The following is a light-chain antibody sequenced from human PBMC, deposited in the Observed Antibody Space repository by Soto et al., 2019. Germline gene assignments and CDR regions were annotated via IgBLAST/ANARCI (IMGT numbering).Light chain of an antibody. Sequence: QSALTQPASVSGSAGQSITISCSGTMRDVGAYNLFSWYQQHPGTAPKLIIYEVRNRPSGISSRFSGSRSGNTASLTISGLQPEDEGDYYCRAYTARSTLGFGGGTKLTVL. V-gene: IGLV2-14*01. J-gene: IGLJ3*02. CDR1: MRDVGAYNL. CDR3: RAYTARSTLG. CDR2: EVR.